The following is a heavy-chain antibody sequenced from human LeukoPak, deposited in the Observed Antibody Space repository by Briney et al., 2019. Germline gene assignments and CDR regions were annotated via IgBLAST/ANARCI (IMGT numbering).Heavy chain of an antibody. V-gene: IGHV1-18*01. CDR2: ISAYNGNT. D-gene: IGHD5-24*01. CDR3: ARDRRWRRDSQTPYNYYGMDV. Sequence: ASVKVSCKASGYTFTSYGISWVRQAPGQGLEWIVWISAYNGNTIYAQKLQGRVAMTTGTSTRTVYMELRSLRSDDTAVYYCARDRRWRRDSQTPYNYYGMDVWGQGTTVTVS. CDR1: GYTFTSYG. J-gene: IGHJ6*02.